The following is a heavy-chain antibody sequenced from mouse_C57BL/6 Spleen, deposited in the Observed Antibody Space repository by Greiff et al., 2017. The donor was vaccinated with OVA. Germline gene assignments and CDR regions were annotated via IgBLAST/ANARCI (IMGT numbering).Heavy chain of an antibody. Sequence: VQLKQSGPELVKPGASVKISCKASGYSFTDYNMNWVKQSTGKSLEWIGVINPNYGTTSYNQKFKGKATLTVDQSSSTAYMQLNSLTSEDSAVDYCARSFDGYRYFDVWGTGTTVTVSS. CDR3: ARSFDGYRYFDV. V-gene: IGHV1-39*01. J-gene: IGHJ1*03. D-gene: IGHD2-3*01. CDR2: INPNYGTT. CDR1: GYSFTDYN.